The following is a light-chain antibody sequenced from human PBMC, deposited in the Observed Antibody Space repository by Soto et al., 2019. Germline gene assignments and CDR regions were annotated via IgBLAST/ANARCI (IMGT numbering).Light chain of an antibody. CDR3: QQSYSTPPLT. J-gene: IGKJ4*01. Sequence: DIQMTQSPSSLSASVGDRVTITCRASQSISSYLNWYQQKPGKAPKLLIYAASSLQSGVPSRFSGNGSGTDFTITISSLQPEDFATYYCQQSYSTPPLTFGGGTKVEIK. CDR2: AAS. V-gene: IGKV1-39*01. CDR1: QSISSY.